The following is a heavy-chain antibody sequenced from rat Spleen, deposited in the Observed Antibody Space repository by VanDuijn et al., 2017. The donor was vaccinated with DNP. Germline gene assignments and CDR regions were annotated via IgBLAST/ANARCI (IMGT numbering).Heavy chain of an antibody. J-gene: IGHJ3*01. D-gene: IGHD1-2*01. CDR3: TGGGSTISPLIY. CDR1: GVSLTNFG. CDR2: MSGAGAA. V-gene: IGHV2S12*01. Sequence: QVQLRESGPGLVQPSQTLSLACTVSGVSLTNFGVNWVRQPPGKCLEWIAAMSGAGAAYYNSVLKSRRSFSTDPYRNQVFLHMDSLQTEDTAIYFCTGGGSTISPLIYWGQGTLVTVSS.